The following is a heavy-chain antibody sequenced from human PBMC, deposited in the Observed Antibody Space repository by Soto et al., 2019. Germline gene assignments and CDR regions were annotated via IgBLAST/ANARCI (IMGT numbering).Heavy chain of an antibody. Sequence: SGPTLVNPTQTLTLTCTLSGFSLSTRGEGVGWIRQSPRKALEWLALIYWNDDRRYSPSLKTRLSITKDTSKNQVVLTMSNVDPVDTATYYCAHRHFMTTVTTGAFDYWGQGTLVTVSS. D-gene: IGHD4-17*01. CDR2: IYWNDDR. CDR3: AHRHFMTTVTTGAFDY. J-gene: IGHJ4*02. V-gene: IGHV2-5*01. CDR1: GFSLSTRGEG.